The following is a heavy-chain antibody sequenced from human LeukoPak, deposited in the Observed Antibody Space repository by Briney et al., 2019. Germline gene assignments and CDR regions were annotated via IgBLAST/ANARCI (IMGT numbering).Heavy chain of an antibody. J-gene: IGHJ5*02. CDR1: GGSLSSYY. D-gene: IGHD6-6*01. CDR3: ARRDSAARRNWFDP. V-gene: IGHV4-59*08. Sequence: SETLSLTCTVSGGSLSSYYWSWIRQPPGKGLEWIGYIYYSGSTNYNPSLKSRVTISVDTSKNQFSLKLSSVTAADTAVYYCARRDSAARRNWFDPWGQGTLVTVSS. CDR2: IYYSGST.